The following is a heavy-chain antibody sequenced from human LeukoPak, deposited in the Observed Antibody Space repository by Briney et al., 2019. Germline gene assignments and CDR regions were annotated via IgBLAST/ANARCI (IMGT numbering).Heavy chain of an antibody. CDR3: ARDQVAAAGPFDAFDI. D-gene: IGHD6-13*01. V-gene: IGHV3-30*02. CDR2: IRYDGSNK. J-gene: IGHJ3*02. Sequence: PGGSLRLSCAASGFTFSSYGMHWVRQAPGKGLEWVAFIRYDGSNKYYADSVKGRFTISRDNSKNTLYLQMNSLRAEDTAVYYCARDQVAAAGPFDAFDIWGQGTMVTVSS. CDR1: GFTFSSYG.